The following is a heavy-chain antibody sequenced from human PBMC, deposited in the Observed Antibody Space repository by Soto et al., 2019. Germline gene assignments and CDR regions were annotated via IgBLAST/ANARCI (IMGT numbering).Heavy chain of an antibody. J-gene: IGHJ6*02. CDR2: ISYDGSNK. D-gene: IGHD3-22*01. Sequence: GGSRRRSCAASGFTFSSYGMHWVRQAPGKGLEWVAVISYDGSNKYYADSVKGRFTISRDNSKNTLYLQMNSLRAEDTAVYYCARGITYYYDSTGYGHYYGMDVWGQGTTVTVSS. CDR3: ARGITYYYDSTGYGHYYGMDV. CDR1: GFTFSSYG. V-gene: IGHV3-30-3*01.